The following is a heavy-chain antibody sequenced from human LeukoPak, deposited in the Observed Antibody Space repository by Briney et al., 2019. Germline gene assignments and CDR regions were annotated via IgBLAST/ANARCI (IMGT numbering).Heavy chain of an antibody. CDR1: GFTFSSYG. CDR3: ASWRNTSPWDY. V-gene: IGHV3-33*01. D-gene: IGHD3-3*01. J-gene: IGHJ4*02. Sequence: QPGGSLRLSCAASGFTFSSYGMHWVRQAPGKGLEWVAVIWYDGSNKYYADSVKGRFTISRDNSKNTLYLQMNSLRAEDTAVYYCASWRNTSPWDYWGQGTLVTVSS. CDR2: IWYDGSNK.